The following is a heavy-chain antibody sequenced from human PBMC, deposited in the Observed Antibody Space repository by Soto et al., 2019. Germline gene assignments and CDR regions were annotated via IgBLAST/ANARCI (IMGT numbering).Heavy chain of an antibody. CDR2: TSSTTNYI. Sequence: EVQLVESGGGLVKPGGSLRLSCAASGFTFTRYSMNWVRQAPVKGLEWVSATSSTTNYIYYADSMKGRFTISRDNAKNSQYLEMNSQRSEDTAVYYCARESEDLSSNFDYWGQGTLVTVSS. CDR3: ARESEDLSSNFDY. J-gene: IGHJ4*02. V-gene: IGHV3-21*06. CDR1: GFTFTRYS.